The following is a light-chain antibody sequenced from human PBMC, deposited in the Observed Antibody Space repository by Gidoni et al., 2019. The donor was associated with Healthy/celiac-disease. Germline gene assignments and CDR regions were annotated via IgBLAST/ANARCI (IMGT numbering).Light chain of an antibody. Sequence: EIVMTQSPATLSVSPGERATLPGRASQSVSSNLAWNQQKPGQAPRLLTYGASTRATGIPARLSGSGSGTEFTLTISSLQSEDFAVYYCQQYNNWSPLTFGGGTKVEIK. CDR2: GAS. J-gene: IGKJ4*01. CDR1: QSVSSN. V-gene: IGKV3-15*01. CDR3: QQYNNWSPLT.